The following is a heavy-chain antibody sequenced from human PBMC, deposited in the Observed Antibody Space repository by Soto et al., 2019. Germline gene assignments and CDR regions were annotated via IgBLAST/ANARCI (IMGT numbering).Heavy chain of an antibody. Sequence: PSETLSLTCTVSGGSISSGGYYWSWIRQHPGKGLEWIGYIYYSGSTYYNPSLKSRVTISVDTSKNQFSLKLSSVTAADTAVYYCAGACWGRGYCSSTSCYRSLYAFDIWGQGTMVTVSS. D-gene: IGHD2-2*01. V-gene: IGHV4-31*03. CDR3: AGACWGRGYCSSTSCYRSLYAFDI. CDR2: IYYSGST. J-gene: IGHJ3*02. CDR1: GGSISSGGYY.